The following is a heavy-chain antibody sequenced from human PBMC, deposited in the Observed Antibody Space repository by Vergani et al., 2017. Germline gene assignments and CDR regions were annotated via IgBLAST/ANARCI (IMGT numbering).Heavy chain of an antibody. D-gene: IGHD3-10*01. CDR2: NSSSSSYI. Sequence: EVQLVESGGGLVQPGGSLTLSCAASGFTFSSYSMNWVRQAPGKGLEWVSSNSSSSSYIHYSDSLKGRFTISRDNAKSSLYLQMNSLRAEDTGVYYCARDRYYLGSESYPYFYYYGLDVWGQGTAVTVSS. CDR3: ARDRYYLGSESYPYFYYYGLDV. J-gene: IGHJ6*02. V-gene: IGHV3-21*01. CDR1: GFTFSSYS.